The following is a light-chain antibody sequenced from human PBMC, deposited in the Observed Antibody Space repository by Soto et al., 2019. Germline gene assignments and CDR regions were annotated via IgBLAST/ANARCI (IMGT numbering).Light chain of an antibody. J-gene: IGLJ2*01. CDR3: SSYTSSTTLGV. V-gene: IGLV2-14*03. Sequence: QSALTQPASVSGSPGQSITISCTGTSSDVGGYIYVSWYQHHPGKAPKLMIYDVSNRPSGVSNRFSGSKSGNTASLTISGLQAEDEADYYCSSYTSSTTLGVFGGGTKLTVL. CDR1: SSDVGGYIY. CDR2: DVS.